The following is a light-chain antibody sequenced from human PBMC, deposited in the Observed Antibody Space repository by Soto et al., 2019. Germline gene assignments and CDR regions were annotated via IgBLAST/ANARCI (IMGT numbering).Light chain of an antibody. J-gene: IGKJ1*01. CDR2: AAS. CDR3: QQCYSTPWT. V-gene: IGKV1-39*01. Sequence: DIQMTQSPSSLSASVGDRVTITCRASQSISSYLNWYQQKPGKAPKLLIYAASSLQSGVPSRFSGSGSGTDFTLTISSLQPEDVAVYYCQQCYSTPWTFGPGTKVEIK. CDR1: QSISSY.